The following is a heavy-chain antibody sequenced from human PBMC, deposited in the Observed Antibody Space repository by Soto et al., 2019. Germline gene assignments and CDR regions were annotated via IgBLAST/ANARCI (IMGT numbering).Heavy chain of an antibody. D-gene: IGHD3-9*01. Sequence: GGSLRLSCAASGFTFSSYWMSWVRQAPGKGLEWVANIKQDGSEKYYVDSVKGRFTISRDNAKNSLYLQMNSLRAEDTAVYYCARARATGYYHYYYYYYMDVWGKGTTVTVSS. CDR2: IKQDGSEK. V-gene: IGHV3-7*01. J-gene: IGHJ6*03. CDR1: GFTFSSYW. CDR3: ARARATGYYHYYYYYYMDV.